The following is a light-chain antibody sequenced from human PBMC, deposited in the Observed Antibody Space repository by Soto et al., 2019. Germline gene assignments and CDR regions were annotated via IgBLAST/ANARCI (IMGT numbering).Light chain of an antibody. CDR1: SSDIGGY. CDR2: DLT. CDR3: SSPTSSYTVI. Sequence: QAALSEPAWVCGSPGEAIIISCTGTSSDIGGYVSWYQQYPGKAPKIMIYDLTNRPSGVSTRFSGSKSGDTASLTISGLQAEDEADYYCSSPTSSYTVIFGTGTKVTVL. V-gene: IGLV2-14*01. J-gene: IGLJ1*01.